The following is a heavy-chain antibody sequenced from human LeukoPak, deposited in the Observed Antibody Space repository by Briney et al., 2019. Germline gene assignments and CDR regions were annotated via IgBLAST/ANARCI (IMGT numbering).Heavy chain of an antibody. CDR3: ARDEHQYYSESSGRFDH. V-gene: IGHV3-7*04. J-gene: IGHJ4*02. D-gene: IGHD3-22*01. CDR1: GFTFSSYW. CDR2: IKQDGSEK. Sequence: GGSLRLSCAASGFTFSSYWMGWVSQAPGKGLEWVANIKQDGSEKFYVDSVKVRFTISRDNAKNSLYLQMNSLRAEDTAVYYCARDEHQYYSESSGRFDHWCQGTLVTVSS.